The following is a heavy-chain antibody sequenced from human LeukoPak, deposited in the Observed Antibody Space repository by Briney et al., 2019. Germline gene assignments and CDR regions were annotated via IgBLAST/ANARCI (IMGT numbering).Heavy chain of an antibody. J-gene: IGHJ4*02. Sequence: PSETLSLTCTVSDASISSFYWSWLRQPAGKGLQWLGRIYTSGSTKYDPSLKSRVTMSVDTSKNQFSLKLTSVTAADTAVYYCARDGADSGSYQPLDYWGQGTLVTVSS. CDR3: ARDGADSGSYQPLDY. D-gene: IGHD5-12*01. V-gene: IGHV4-4*07. CDR1: DASISSFY. CDR2: IYTSGST.